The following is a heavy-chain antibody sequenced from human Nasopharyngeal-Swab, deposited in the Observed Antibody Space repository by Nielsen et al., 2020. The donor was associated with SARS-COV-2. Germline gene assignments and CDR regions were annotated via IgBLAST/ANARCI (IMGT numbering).Heavy chain of an antibody. CDR1: GFTFSCYS. CDR2: ISSSSSYI. J-gene: IGHJ6*02. D-gene: IGHD1-1*01. CDR3: ARVSGTQSIYYYYGMDV. V-gene: IGHV3-21*01. Sequence: GGSLRLSFAASGFTFSCYSMNWVRQAPGKGLEGVSPISSSSSYIYYADSVKGRFTISRDNAKNSLYLQMNSLRAEDTAVYYCARVSGTQSIYYYYGMDVWGQGTTVTVSS.